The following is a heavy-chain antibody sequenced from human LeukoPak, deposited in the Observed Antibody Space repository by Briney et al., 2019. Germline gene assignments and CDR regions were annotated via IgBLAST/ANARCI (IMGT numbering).Heavy chain of an antibody. V-gene: IGHV3-7*01. CDR2: IKQDGSEK. CDR1: GFTFSSYW. J-gene: IGHJ4*02. Sequence: PGGSLRLPCAASGFTFSSYWMSWVRQAPGKGLEWVANIKQDGSEKYYVDSVKGRFTISRDNAKNSLYLQMNSLRAEDTAVYYCAREADIVLMVYDYWGQGTLVTVSS. CDR3: AREADIVLMVYDY. D-gene: IGHD2-8*01.